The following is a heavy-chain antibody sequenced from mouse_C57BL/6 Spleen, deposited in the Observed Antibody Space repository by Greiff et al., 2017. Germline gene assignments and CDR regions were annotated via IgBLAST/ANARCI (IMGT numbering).Heavy chain of an antibody. J-gene: IGHJ3*01. CDR1: GYTFTDYE. CDR2: IDPDTGGT. V-gene: IGHV1-15*01. Sequence: QVQLQQSGAELVRPGASVTLSCKASGYTFTDYEMHWVKQTPVHGLEWIGAIDPDTGGTAYNQKFKGKAILTADKSSSTAYMELRSLTYEDSAVYYCSREGTEAWFAYWGQGTLVTVSA. CDR3: SREGTEAWFAY.